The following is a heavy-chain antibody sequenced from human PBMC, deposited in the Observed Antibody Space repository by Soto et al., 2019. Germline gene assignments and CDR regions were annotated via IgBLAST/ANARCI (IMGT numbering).Heavy chain of an antibody. D-gene: IGHD6-13*01. Sequence: PSETLSLTCTVSGGSISSGGYYWSWIRQHPGKGLEWIGYIYYSGSTYYNPSLKSRVTISVDTSKNQFSLKLSSVTAADTAVYYCARHRAGYSSSWDYWGQGTLVTVSS. CDR3: ARHRAGYSSSWDY. V-gene: IGHV4-31*03. CDR1: GGSISSGGYY. J-gene: IGHJ4*02. CDR2: IYYSGST.